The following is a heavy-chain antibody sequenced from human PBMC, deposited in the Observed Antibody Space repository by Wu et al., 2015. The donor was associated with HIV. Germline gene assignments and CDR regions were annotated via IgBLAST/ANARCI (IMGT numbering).Heavy chain of an antibody. D-gene: IGHD2-2*02. Sequence: QVQLVQSGPEVKNPGASVKVSCKAFGYTFTSYGVSWVRQAPGQGLEWMGWISADNINTHYAQKLQGRVTLTTDTSTSTAYMELRSLRSDDTAVYYCARQDIVIVPGAIQSAEYFHNWGQGTLVTVSS. V-gene: IGHV1-18*01. CDR2: ISADNINT. CDR3: ARQDIVIVPGAIQSAEYFHN. J-gene: IGHJ1*01. CDR1: GYTFTSYG.